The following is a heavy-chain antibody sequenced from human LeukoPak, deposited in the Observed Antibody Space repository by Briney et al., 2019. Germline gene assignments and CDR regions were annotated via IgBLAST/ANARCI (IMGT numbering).Heavy chain of an antibody. CDR1: GGSISSGSYY. Sequence: SQTLSLTCTVSGGSISSGSYYWSWIRQPAGKGLEWIERIYTSGSTNYNPSLKSRVTISVDTSKNQFSLKLSSVTAADTAVYCCARGVVRGVIITREIDYWGQGTLVTVSS. CDR2: IYTSGST. CDR3: ARGVVRGVIITREIDY. V-gene: IGHV4-61*02. D-gene: IGHD3-10*01. J-gene: IGHJ4*02.